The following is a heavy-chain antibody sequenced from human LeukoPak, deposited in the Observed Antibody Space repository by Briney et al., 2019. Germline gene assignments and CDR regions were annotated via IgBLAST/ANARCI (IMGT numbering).Heavy chain of an antibody. Sequence: SETLSLTCAVSGGTISSSNWWSWVRQPPGKGLEWIGEIYHSGSTNYNPSLKSRVTISVDKSKNQFSLKLSSVTAADTAVYYCARGLELYSSGWHDAFDIWAKGQWSPSLQ. CDR2: IYHSGST. D-gene: IGHD6-19*01. CDR1: GGTISSSNW. J-gene: IGHJ3*02. V-gene: IGHV4-4*02. CDR3: ARGLELYSSGWHDAFDI.